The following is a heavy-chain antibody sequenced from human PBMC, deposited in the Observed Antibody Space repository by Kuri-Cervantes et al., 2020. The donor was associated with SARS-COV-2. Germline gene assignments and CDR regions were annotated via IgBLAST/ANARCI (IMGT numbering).Heavy chain of an antibody. J-gene: IGHJ3*02. Sequence: ESLKISCTVSGGSISSGSYYWSWIRQPAGRGLEWIGEINHSGSTNYNPSLKSRVTISVVTSKNQFSLKLSSVTAADTAVYYCARGEGIVLVVYALAFDIWGQGTMVTVSS. V-gene: IGHV4-61*10. D-gene: IGHD2-8*02. CDR1: GGSISSGSYY. CDR2: INHSGST. CDR3: ARGEGIVLVVYALAFDI.